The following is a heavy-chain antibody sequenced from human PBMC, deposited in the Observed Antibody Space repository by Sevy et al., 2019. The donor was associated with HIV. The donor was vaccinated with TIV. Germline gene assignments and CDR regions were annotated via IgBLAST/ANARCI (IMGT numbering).Heavy chain of an antibody. CDR3: ARDYGGAAGFFDY. Sequence: GGSLRLSCAASGFTFSDYYMIWIRQAPGKGLEWVSYIRSSGFTMYYADTVKGRFTISRDNAKNSLYLQMNSRGAEDTAVYYCARDYGGAAGFFDYWGQGILVTVSS. V-gene: IGHV3-11*01. D-gene: IGHD6-13*01. CDR1: GFTFSDYY. J-gene: IGHJ4*02. CDR2: IRSSGFTM.